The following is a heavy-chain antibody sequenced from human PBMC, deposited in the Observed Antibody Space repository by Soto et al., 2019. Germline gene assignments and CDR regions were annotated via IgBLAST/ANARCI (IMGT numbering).Heavy chain of an antibody. D-gene: IGHD4-17*01. V-gene: IGHV4-59*08. CDR1: GGSISSYY. J-gene: IGHJ2*01. CDR3: ARRGVTTSFWYFDL. CDR2: IYYSGST. Sequence: QVQLQESGPGLVKPSETLSLTCTVSGGSISSYYWSWIRQPPGKGLEWIGYIYYSGSTNYNPSLKSRVTISVDTSKNQFSLKLSSVTAADTAVYYCARRGVTTSFWYFDLWGRGTLVTVSS.